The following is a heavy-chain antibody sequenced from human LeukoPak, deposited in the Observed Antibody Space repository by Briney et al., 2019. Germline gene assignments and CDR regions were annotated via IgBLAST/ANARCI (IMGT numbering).Heavy chain of an antibody. CDR1: GGSISSYY. J-gene: IGHJ4*02. D-gene: IGHD6-13*01. CDR3: ARHRGSKGSTVILDY. V-gene: IGHV4-59*08. CDR2: IYYSGST. Sequence: SETLSLTCTVSGGSISSYYWSWIRQPPGKGLEWIGYIYYSGSTNYNPSLKSRVTISVDTSKNQFSLKLSSVTAADTAVYYCARHRGSKGSTVILDYWGQGTLVTVSS.